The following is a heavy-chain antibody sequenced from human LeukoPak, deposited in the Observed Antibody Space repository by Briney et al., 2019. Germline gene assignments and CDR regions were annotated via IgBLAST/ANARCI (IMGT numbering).Heavy chain of an antibody. CDR1: GYTFTSYD. D-gene: IGHD3-10*01. Sequence: ASAKVSCKASGYTFTSYDINWVRQATGQGLEWMGWMNPNSGNTGYAQKFRGRVTMTRNTSISTAYMELSSLRSEDTAVYYCATRTEVNGMDVWGQGTTVTVSS. CDR2: MNPNSGNT. CDR3: ATRTEVNGMDV. J-gene: IGHJ6*02. V-gene: IGHV1-8*01.